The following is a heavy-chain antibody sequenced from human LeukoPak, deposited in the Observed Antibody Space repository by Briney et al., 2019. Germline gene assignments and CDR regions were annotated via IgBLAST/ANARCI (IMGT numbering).Heavy chain of an antibody. CDR1: GDSVSSNSAA. J-gene: IGHJ6*02. CDR2: TYYRSKWYN. CDR3: ARESWNDVYSLIYYYYGMDV. D-gene: IGHD1-1*01. V-gene: IGHV6-1*01. Sequence: SQTLSLTCAISGDSVSSNSAAWNWIRQSPSSGLEWLGRTYYRSKWYNDYAVSVKSRITINPDTSKNQFSLQLNSVTPEDTAVYYCARESWNDVYSLIYYYYGMDVWGQGTTVTVSS.